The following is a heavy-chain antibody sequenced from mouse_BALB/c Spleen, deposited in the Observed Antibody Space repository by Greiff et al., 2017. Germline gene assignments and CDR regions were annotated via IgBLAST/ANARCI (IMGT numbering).Heavy chain of an antibody. Sequence: QVQLQQSGAELVKPGASVKLSCKASGYTFTSYYMYWVKQRPGQGLEWIGEINPSNGGTNFNEKFKSKATLTVDKSSSTAYMQLSSLTSEDSAVYYCTRGLYYYGSSPFAYWGQGTLVTVSA. J-gene: IGHJ3*01. CDR1: GYTFTSYY. D-gene: IGHD1-1*01. CDR3: TRGLYYYGSSPFAY. CDR2: INPSNGGT. V-gene: IGHV1S81*02.